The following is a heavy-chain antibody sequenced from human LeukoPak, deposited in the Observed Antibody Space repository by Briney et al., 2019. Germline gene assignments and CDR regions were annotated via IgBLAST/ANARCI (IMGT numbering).Heavy chain of an antibody. CDR2: IYYSGST. CDR1: GGSISSSSYY. CDR3: ASQVKRLYQLLSGNWFGP. D-gene: IGHD2-2*01. J-gene: IGHJ5*02. V-gene: IGHV4-39*01. Sequence: SETLSLTCTVSGGSISSSSYYWGWIRQPPGKGLEWIGSIYYSGSTYYNPSLKSRVTISVDTSKNQFSLKLSSVTAADTAVYYCASQVKRLYQLLSGNWFGPWGQGTLVTVSS.